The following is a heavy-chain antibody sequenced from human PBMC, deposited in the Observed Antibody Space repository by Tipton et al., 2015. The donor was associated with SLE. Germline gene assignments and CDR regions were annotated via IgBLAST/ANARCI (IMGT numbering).Heavy chain of an antibody. CDR1: GGSISRGSYF. J-gene: IGHJ3*02. D-gene: IGHD6-6*01. CDR2: VYISGDT. CDR3: ATFFGHSSASPDALDI. V-gene: IGHV4-61*02. Sequence: TLSLTCTASGGSISRGSYFWTWIRQPAGKGLEWIGRVYISGDTNYNPSLKSRVTISVETSKNHFSLTLSSVTAADTAVYYCATFFGHSSASPDALDIWGQGTMVTVSS.